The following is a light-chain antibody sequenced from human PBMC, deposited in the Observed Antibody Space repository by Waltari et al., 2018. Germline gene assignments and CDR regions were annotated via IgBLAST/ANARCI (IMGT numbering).Light chain of an antibody. J-gene: IGKJ1*01. Sequence: DIVLTQSPGTPSLSPGESGTLSCRASQSVSRFLAWYQQKPGQAPRLLIYGASTRATGIPDRFSGSGSGTDFSLTISRLEPEDFAVYYCQKYDRLPATFGQGTKVEIK. CDR2: GAS. V-gene: IGKV3-20*01. CDR1: QSVSRF. CDR3: QKYDRLPAT.